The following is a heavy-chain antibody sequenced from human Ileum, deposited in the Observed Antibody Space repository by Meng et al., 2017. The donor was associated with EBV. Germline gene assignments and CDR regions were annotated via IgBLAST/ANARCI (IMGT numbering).Heavy chain of an antibody. V-gene: IGHV4-61*08. CDR3: ARDLRVGGAFDY. CDR2: VNYNGGS. J-gene: IGHJ4*02. CDR1: GASVTSSGYY. D-gene: IGHD1-26*01. Sequence: QAQLQQSGPGLVRPSETLSLTCTVSGASVTSSGYYWSWLRQSPGKGLEWLGYVNYNGGSTYNPSLKSRVTIFIDTSKKQFYLNLTSATAADTAIYYCARDLRVGGAFDYWGQGTLVTVSS.